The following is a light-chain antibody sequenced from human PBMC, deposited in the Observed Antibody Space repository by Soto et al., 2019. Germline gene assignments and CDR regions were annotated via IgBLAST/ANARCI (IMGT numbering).Light chain of an antibody. J-gene: IGLJ2*01. V-gene: IGLV2-14*01. CDR2: DVS. CDR1: SSDVGGYNY. Sequence: QSALTQPASVSGSPGQSITISCTGTSSDVGGYNYVSWYQQHPGKAPKLMIYDVSNRPSGVSNRFSGSKSGNTASLTISGLQAEDEADYYCSSHSSSTIHVVFGGGTQLTVL. CDR3: SSHSSSTIHVV.